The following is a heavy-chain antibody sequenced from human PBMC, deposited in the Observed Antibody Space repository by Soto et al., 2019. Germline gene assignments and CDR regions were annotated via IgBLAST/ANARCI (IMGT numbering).Heavy chain of an antibody. Sequence: ASVKVSCKASGGTFSNHAISWVRQAPGQGREWVGGIIPMFPTADYAQRFQGRVTITADASTTTVYMELSGLRSEDTAMYYCARDDATYCGGDCYRYFYYGMDVWGQGXTVTVSS. V-gene: IGHV1-69*13. CDR1: GGTFSNHA. D-gene: IGHD2-21*02. CDR3: ARDDATYCGGDCYRYFYYGMDV. CDR2: IIPMFPTA. J-gene: IGHJ6*02.